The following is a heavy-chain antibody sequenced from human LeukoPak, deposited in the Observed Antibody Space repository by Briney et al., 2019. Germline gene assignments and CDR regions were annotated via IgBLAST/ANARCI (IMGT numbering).Heavy chain of an antibody. Sequence: GGSLRLSCAASGFTFSSYAMSWVRQAPGKGLEWVSAISGSGGSTYYADSVKGRFTISRDNSKNTLYLQMNSLRAEDTAVYYCGKGIKWYYYDSSGYYYERYFDYWGQGTLVTVSS. CDR2: ISGSGGST. CDR1: GFTFSSYA. CDR3: GKGIKWYYYDSSGYYYERYFDY. V-gene: IGHV3-23*01. J-gene: IGHJ4*02. D-gene: IGHD3-22*01.